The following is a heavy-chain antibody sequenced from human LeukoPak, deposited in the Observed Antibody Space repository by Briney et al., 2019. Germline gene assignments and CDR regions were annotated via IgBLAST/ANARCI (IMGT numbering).Heavy chain of an antibody. CDR1: GGSISSSEW. CDR2: IYQSGST. V-gene: IGHV4-4*02. J-gene: IGHJ6*02. CDR3: ARDLRYSTSWYYYGMDV. D-gene: IGHD6-13*01. Sequence: SETLSLTCAVSGGSISSSEWWSWVRQPPGKGLEWIGEIYQSGSTNYNPSLKSRVTISVDKWKNQFSLKLTSVTAADTAVYYCARDLRYSTSWYYYGMDVWGQGTTATVSS.